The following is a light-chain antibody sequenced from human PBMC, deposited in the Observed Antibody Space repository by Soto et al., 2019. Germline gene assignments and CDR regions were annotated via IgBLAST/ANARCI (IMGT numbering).Light chain of an antibody. CDR1: QSVISNY. CDR2: GAS. CDR3: QQYGYSLLT. Sequence: EIVLTQSPGTLSLSPGERATLSCRASQSVISNYLAWYQQKPGQAPRLLIYGASSRATGIPDRFSGSGSVTDFTLTISRLEPEDFAVYYCQQYGYSLLTFGGGTKVDIK. V-gene: IGKV3-20*01. J-gene: IGKJ4*01.